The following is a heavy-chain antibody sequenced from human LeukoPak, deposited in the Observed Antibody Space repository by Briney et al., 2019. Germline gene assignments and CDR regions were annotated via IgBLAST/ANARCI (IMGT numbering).Heavy chain of an antibody. CDR3: ARGALAVTDFDY. D-gene: IGHD4-11*01. J-gene: IGHJ4*02. Sequence: ASETLSLTCTVSGGSVSSGSYYWSWIRQPPGKGLEWIGYISYSGSTNYNPSLKSRVTISVDTSKNQFSQNLSSVTAADTAVYYCARGALAVTDFDYWGQGTLVTVSS. CDR1: GGSVSSGSYY. V-gene: IGHV4-61*01. CDR2: ISYSGST.